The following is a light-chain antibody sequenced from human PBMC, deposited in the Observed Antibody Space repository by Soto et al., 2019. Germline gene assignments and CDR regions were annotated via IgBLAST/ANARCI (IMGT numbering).Light chain of an antibody. J-gene: IGKJ1*01. CDR3: QQSYSTPPT. CDR1: QSISSY. CDR2: AAS. V-gene: IGKV1-39*01. Sequence: DIKMTQSPSSLSASVGDRVTITCRASQSISSYLNWYQQKPGKAPKLMIYAASSLQSGVPSRFSGSGSGTDFTLTISSLQPEDVATYYCQQSYSTPPTLGQGTKVDI.